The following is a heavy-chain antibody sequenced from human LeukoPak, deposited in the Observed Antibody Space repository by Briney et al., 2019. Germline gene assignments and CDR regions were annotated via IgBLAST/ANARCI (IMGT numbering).Heavy chain of an antibody. CDR2: INTDGSST. D-gene: IGHD6-6*01. CDR1: GFTFSSYW. V-gene: IGHV3-74*01. J-gene: IGHJ4*02. Sequence: TGGSLRLSCAASGFTFSSYWMHWVRQAPGKGLVWVSRINTDGSSTSYADSVKGRFTTSRDNAKNTLYLQMNSLRAEDTAVYYCAREYSSSPGDYWGQGTLVTVSS. CDR3: AREYSSSPGDY.